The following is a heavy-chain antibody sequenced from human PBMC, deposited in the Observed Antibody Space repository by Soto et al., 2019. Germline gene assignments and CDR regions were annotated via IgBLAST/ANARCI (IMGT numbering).Heavy chain of an antibody. J-gene: IGHJ4*02. V-gene: IGHV4-59*01. CDR3: ATDWGAATED. CDR2: IFYSGNT. D-gene: IGHD6-25*01. CDR1: GGSISDYY. Sequence: PSETLSLTCTVSGGSISDYYWSWIRQPPGKGLEWIGYIFYSGNTNDNPSLKSRVTMSVDTSKNQFSLKLTSMTAADTAVYYCATDWGAATEDWGQGTLVTVSS.